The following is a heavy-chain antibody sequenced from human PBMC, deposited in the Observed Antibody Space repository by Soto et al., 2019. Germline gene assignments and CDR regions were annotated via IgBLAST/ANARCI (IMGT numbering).Heavy chain of an antibody. CDR3: TTESSGYYYDSSGPPLDY. D-gene: IGHD3-22*01. V-gene: IGHV3-73*01. CDR1: GFTFSVSA. Sequence: GSLRLSCAASGFTFSVSATHWVRQASGKGLEWVGRIRSKANSYATEYAASVKGRFTISRDDSKNTAYLQMNSLKTEDTAVYYCTTESSGYYYDSSGPPLDYWGQGTLVTVSS. CDR2: IRSKANSYAT. J-gene: IGHJ4*02.